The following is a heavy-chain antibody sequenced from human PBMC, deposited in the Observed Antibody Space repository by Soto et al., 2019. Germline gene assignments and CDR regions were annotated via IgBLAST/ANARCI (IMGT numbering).Heavy chain of an antibody. Sequence: GASVKVSCKASGYTFTSYDINWVRQATGQGLEWMGWMNPNSGNTGYAQKFQGRVTMTRNTSISTAYMELSGLRSEDMAVYYCARGPPYYDFWSGYNIDYWGQGTLVTVSS. V-gene: IGHV1-8*01. D-gene: IGHD3-3*01. CDR2: MNPNSGNT. CDR1: GYTFTSYD. CDR3: ARGPPYYDFWSGYNIDY. J-gene: IGHJ4*02.